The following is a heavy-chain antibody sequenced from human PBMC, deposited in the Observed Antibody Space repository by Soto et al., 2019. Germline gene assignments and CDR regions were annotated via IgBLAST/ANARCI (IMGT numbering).Heavy chain of an antibody. CDR3: GRASTIGPTRTFCDK. D-gene: IGHD5-12*01. CDR1: GFTFSSYA. V-gene: IGHV3-64*01. Sequence: GGSLRLSCAASGFTFSSYAMHWVRQAPGKGLEYVSSISANGGTTYYANSVNGRFTVSRDNSKNTVYLQMGSLRAEDMAVYYCGRASTIGPTRTFCDKWGQGT. CDR2: ISANGGTT. J-gene: IGHJ4*02.